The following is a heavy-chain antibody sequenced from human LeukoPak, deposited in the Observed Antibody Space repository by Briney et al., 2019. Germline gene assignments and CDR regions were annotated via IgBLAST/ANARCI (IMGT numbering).Heavy chain of an antibody. CDR1: GGSISSYY. V-gene: IGHV4-59*01. J-gene: IGHJ4*02. Sequence: PSETLSLTCTVSGGSISSYYWSWIRQPPGKGLEWIGYIYYSWSTNYNPSLKSRVTISVDTSKNQFSLKLSSVTAADTAVYYCARTPQYSYGHNLFDYWGQGTLVTVSS. CDR3: ARTPQYSYGHNLFDY. CDR2: IYYSWST. D-gene: IGHD5-18*01.